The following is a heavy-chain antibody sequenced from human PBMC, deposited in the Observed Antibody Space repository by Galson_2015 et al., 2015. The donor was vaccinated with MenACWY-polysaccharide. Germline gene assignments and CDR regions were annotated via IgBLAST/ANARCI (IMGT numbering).Heavy chain of an antibody. CDR3: VKGGWADN. D-gene: IGHD1-26*01. CDR2: ISPGSETA. V-gene: IGHV3-23*01. J-gene: IGHJ4*02. Sequence: SLRLSCAASGFNFSILVMTWVRQGPGKGLEWVSAISPGSETAYYSDSVKGRLTISRDNSKDTLHLQMDSLRAEDTAVYYCVKGGWADNWGQGTLVTVSS. CDR1: GFNFSILV.